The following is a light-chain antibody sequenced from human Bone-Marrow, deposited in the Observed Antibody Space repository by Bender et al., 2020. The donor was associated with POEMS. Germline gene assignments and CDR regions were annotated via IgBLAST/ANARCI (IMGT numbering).Light chain of an antibody. J-gene: IGLJ3*02. V-gene: IGLV2-18*02. CDR3: CSFAGRTTWV. Sequence: QSALTQPPSVSGSPGQSVTISCTGTSSDVGSYNRVSWYQQSPGTAPKLMVYEDTKRGPGVSNRFSASKSGNTASLTISGLQAEDEADYYCCSFAGRTTWVFGGGTKLTVL. CDR1: SSDVGSYNR. CDR2: EDT.